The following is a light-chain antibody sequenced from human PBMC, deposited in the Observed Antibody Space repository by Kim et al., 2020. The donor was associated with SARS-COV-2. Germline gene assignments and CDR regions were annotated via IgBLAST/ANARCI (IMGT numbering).Light chain of an antibody. V-gene: IGKV3-15*01. CDR1: QSVSVN. CDR3: QQYNNGPWT. J-gene: IGKJ1*01. CDR2: GAS. Sequence: VSPGERATLSGAASQSVSVNLAWCRRKPGQAPRLLIYGASTRATGIPDRFSGSGSGTEFTLTISSLQSEDFAVYYCQQYNNGPWTFGQGTKVGIK.